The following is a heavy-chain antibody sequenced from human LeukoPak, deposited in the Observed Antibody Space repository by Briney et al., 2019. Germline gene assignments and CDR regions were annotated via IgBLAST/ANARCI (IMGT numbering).Heavy chain of an antibody. D-gene: IGHD3-10*01. Sequence: PGGSLRLSCAASGFTFSSYWMSWVRQAPGKGLEWVANIKQDGSEEYYVDSVKGRFTISRDNAKNSLYLQMNSLRAEDTAVYYCARENTLWFGELLNWFDPWGQGTLVTVSS. CDR2: IKQDGSEE. V-gene: IGHV3-7*03. CDR3: ARENTLWFGELLNWFDP. CDR1: GFTFSSYW. J-gene: IGHJ5*02.